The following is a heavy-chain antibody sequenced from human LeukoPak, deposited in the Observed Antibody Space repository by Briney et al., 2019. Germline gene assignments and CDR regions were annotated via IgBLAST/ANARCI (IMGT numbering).Heavy chain of an antibody. Sequence: SETLSLTCTVSGGSISSYYWSWIRQPPGKGLEWIGYIYYSGSTNYNPSLKSRVTISVDTSKNQFSLKLSSVTAADTAVYYCARSVGGYCSGGSCYSYYYYMDVWGKGTTVTVSS. V-gene: IGHV4-59*01. CDR2: IYYSGST. J-gene: IGHJ6*03. CDR1: GGSISSYY. D-gene: IGHD2-15*01. CDR3: ARSVGGYCSGGSCYSYYYYMDV.